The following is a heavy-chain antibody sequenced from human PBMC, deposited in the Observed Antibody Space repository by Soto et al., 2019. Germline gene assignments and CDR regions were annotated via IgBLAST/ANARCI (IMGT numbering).Heavy chain of an antibody. CDR3: ARHRPGSGGSCYDY. D-gene: IGHD2-15*01. V-gene: IGHV4-59*08. CDR2: IYYSGST. J-gene: IGHJ4*02. Sequence: SETLSLTCTVSGGSISSYYWSWIRQPPGKGLERIGYIYYSGSTNYNPSLKSRVTISVDTSKNQFSLKLSSVTAADTAVYYCARHRPGSGGSCYDYWGQGTLVTVSS. CDR1: GGSISSYY.